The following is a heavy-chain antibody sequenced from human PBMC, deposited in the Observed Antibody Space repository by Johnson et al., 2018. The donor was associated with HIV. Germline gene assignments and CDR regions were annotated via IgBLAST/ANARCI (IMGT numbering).Heavy chain of an antibody. V-gene: IGHV3-9*01. Sequence: VQLVESGGGLVQPGRSLRLSCAASGFTFDDYAMYWVRQAPGKGLEWVSGISWNSGSIGYADSVKGRFTISRDNDKNSLYLQMNSLRHEDTAVYYCARESRAGLELRGHAFDIWGQGTMVTVSS. CDR1: GFTFDDYA. CDR2: ISWNSGSI. D-gene: IGHD1-7*01. J-gene: IGHJ3*02. CDR3: ARESRAGLELRGHAFDI.